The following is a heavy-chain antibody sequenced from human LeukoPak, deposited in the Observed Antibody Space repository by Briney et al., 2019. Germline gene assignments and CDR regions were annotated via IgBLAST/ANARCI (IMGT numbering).Heavy chain of an antibody. CDR3: ARVWWSSGWYYFDY. V-gene: IGHV1-69*13. J-gene: IGHJ4*02. CDR1: GGTFSSYA. D-gene: IGHD6-19*01. CDR2: IIPIFGIA. Sequence: SVKVSCKAPGGTFSSYAISWVRQAPGQGLEWMGGIIPIFGIANYAQKFQGRVTITADESTSTAYMELSSLRSEDTAVYYCARVWWSSGWYYFDYWGQGTLVTVSS.